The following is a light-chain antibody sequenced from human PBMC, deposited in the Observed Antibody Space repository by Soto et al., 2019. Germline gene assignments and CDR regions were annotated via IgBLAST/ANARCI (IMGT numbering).Light chain of an antibody. J-gene: IGKJ1*01. CDR2: KAS. CDR1: QRISTW. V-gene: IGKV1-5*03. CDR3: QQYNSYSPT. Sequence: DIQMTQSPSTLSASVGDRVTITCRASQRISTWLAWYQQEPGKAPKLLIHKASSLQSGAPSRFSGSGSGTDFTLTISSLHPDDFATYYCQQYNSYSPTFGQGTKVDIK.